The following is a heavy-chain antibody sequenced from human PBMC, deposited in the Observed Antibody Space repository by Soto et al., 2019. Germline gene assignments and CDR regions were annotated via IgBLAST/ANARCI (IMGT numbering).Heavy chain of an antibody. J-gene: IGHJ5*02. CDR1: GYTFTRYG. Sequence: QVQLVQSGAVVKKPGASVKVSCKASGYTFTRYGITWVRQAPGQGLEWMGWISADNVKTKYAQKIQGRVTMTTDTSTSTAYVELRSLRSDDTAVYYCARLISGTYSDWFDPWGQGTLVTVSS. CDR3: ARLISGTYSDWFDP. V-gene: IGHV1-18*01. D-gene: IGHD1-26*01. CDR2: ISADNVKT.